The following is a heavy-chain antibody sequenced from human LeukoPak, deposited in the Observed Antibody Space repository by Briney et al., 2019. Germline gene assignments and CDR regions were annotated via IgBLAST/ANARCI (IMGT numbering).Heavy chain of an antibody. CDR1: GGTFSSYA. D-gene: IGHD2-2*01. V-gene: IGHV1-8*02. Sequence: ASVKVSCKASGGTFSSYAISWVRQAPGQGLEWMGWMNPNSGDTVYAQKFQGRVTMTRDMSTRTDYMELSSLRYEDTAVYYCARDVSSTSSWWFDPWGQGTLVIVSS. J-gene: IGHJ5*02. CDR2: MNPNSGDT. CDR3: ARDVSSTSSWWFDP.